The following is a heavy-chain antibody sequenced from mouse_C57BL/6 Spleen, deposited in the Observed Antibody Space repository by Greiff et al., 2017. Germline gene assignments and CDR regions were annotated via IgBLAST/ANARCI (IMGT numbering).Heavy chain of an antibody. D-gene: IGHD1-1*01. CDR1: GYTFTSYW. Sequence: QVQLQQPGAELVKPGASVKLSCKASGYTFTSYWMHWVKQRPGQGLEWIGMIHPNSGSTNYNEKFKRKATLTVDKSSSTAYMQLSSLTSEDSAVYYCARYSVVAFYAVDYWGQGTSVTVSS. CDR2: IHPNSGST. V-gene: IGHV1-64*01. CDR3: ARYSVVAFYAVDY. J-gene: IGHJ4*01.